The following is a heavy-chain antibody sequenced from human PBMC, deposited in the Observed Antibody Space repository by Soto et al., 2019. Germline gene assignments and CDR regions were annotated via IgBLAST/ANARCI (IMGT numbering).Heavy chain of an antibody. V-gene: IGHV3-23*01. Sequence: EVQLLDSGGGSVQPGGSLRLSCAASGFTFSSYVMRWVRQSPGKGLEWGSSISGSGGNTYYIDSVKGRFTVTRDNSKNTLYLQMNSLRAEDTAVYFCARGYCSGDTCYHIDYWGQGTLVTVSS. D-gene: IGHD2-15*01. CDR2: ISGSGGNT. J-gene: IGHJ4*02. CDR3: ARGYCSGDTCYHIDY. CDR1: GFTFSSYV.